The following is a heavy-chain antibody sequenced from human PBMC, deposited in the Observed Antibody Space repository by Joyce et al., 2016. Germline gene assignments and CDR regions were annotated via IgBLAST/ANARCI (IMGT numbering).Heavy chain of an antibody. CDR2: IIPILGTV. J-gene: IGHJ4*02. Sequence: QVQLVQSGAEVKKPASSVKVSCKASGDTFRNYVFSWVRQAPGQGLEWRGGIIPILGTVNYAEKFQGRVTITADESTSTTYMDLSSLRSEDTAVYYCASTYYYDSSGYYSLDYWGQGTLVTVSS. D-gene: IGHD3-22*01. CDR3: ASTYYYDSSGYYSLDY. V-gene: IGHV1-69*01. CDR1: GDTFRNYV.